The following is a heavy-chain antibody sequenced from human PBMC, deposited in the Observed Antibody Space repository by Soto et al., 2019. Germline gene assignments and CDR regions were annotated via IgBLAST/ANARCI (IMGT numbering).Heavy chain of an antibody. V-gene: IGHV3-23*05. CDR1: GLPHSSFA. J-gene: IGHJ4*02. D-gene: IGHD2-21*01. CDR2: IYGSGRGI. CDR3: AKDAVYNDGLWLMDH. Sequence: EVQLLESGGGLVQPGGSLRLSCTASGLPHSSFAMMWVRQAPGKGLECVSGIYGSGRGIEYADSVKGRFTISRDNSKNTVYLQMTDLRADDTAVYECAKDAVYNDGLWLMDHWGQGTQVTVSS.